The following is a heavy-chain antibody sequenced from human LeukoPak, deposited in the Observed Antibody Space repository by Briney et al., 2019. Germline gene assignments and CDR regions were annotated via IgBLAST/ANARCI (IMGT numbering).Heavy chain of an antibody. V-gene: IGHV4-31*03. CDR2: IYYSGST. J-gene: IGHJ6*02. CDR1: GGSISSGGYY. Sequence: SQTLSLTCTVSGGSISSGGYYWSWIRQHPGKGLEWIGYIYYSGSTYYNPSLKSRVTISVDTSKNQLSLKLSSVTAADTAVYYCAGSSTRYYYYGMDVWGQGTTVTVSS. D-gene: IGHD1-26*01. CDR3: AGSSTRYYYYGMDV.